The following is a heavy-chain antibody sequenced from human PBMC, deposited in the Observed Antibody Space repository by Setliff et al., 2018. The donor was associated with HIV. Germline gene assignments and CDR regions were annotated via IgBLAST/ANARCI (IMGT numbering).Heavy chain of an antibody. Sequence: NPSETLSLTCSVSGGSINSHYWSWIRQPLGKGLEWMGNIYYTGSTKYNSSLKSRVTLSVKTSKNQFSLKLNSVTAADTAVYYCARTENYYGSGSHYYYYMDVWGKGTTVTVS. D-gene: IGHD3-10*01. J-gene: IGHJ6*03. CDR1: GGSINSHY. V-gene: IGHV4-59*11. CDR2: IYYTGST. CDR3: ARTENYYGSGSHYYYYMDV.